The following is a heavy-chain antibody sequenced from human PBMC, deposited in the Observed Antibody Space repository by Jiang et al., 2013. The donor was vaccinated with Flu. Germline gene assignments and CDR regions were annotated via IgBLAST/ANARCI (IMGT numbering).Heavy chain of an antibody. CDR1: GYSFPSYW. D-gene: IGHD3-10*01. CDR3: ARAYYYGSGSFYQVVAY. Sequence: GAEVKKPGDSLNISCKGSGYSFPSYWIAWVRQMPGKGLEWMGVTHPGDSDTRYSPSFQGQVTISADKSISTAYLQWSSLKASDTAMYYCARAYYYGSGSFYQVVAYWGQGTLVTVSS. V-gene: IGHV5-51*01. J-gene: IGHJ4*02. CDR2: THPGDSDT.